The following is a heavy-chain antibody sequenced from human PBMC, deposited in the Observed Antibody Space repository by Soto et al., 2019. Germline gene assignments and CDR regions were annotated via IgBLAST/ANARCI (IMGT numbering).Heavy chain of an antibody. CDR1: GGSISSSSYY. Sequence: PSETLSLTCTVSGGSISSSSYYWGWIRQPPGKGLEWIGSIYYSGSTYYNPSLKSRVTISVDTSKNQFSLKLSSVTAADTAVYYCARHAPHYYGSGSYYNVDPYYYYGMAVWGQGTTVTVSS. D-gene: IGHD3-10*01. V-gene: IGHV4-39*01. J-gene: IGHJ6*02. CDR3: ARHAPHYYGSGSYYNVDPYYYYGMAV. CDR2: IYYSGST.